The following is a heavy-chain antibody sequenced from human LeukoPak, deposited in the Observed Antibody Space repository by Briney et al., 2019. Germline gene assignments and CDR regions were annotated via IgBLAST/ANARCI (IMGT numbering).Heavy chain of an antibody. V-gene: IGHV3-74*01. CDR1: GFTFSSYW. CDR2: INNDGTST. D-gene: IGHD2-2*01. J-gene: IGHJ4*02. CDR3: VSFYETY. Sequence: GGSLRLSCAASGFTFSSYWMHWVRQAPGKGLVWVSRINNDGTSTGYADSVKGRFTISRDNAKNTVYLQMNNLRAEDTAVYYCVSFYETYWGRGTLVTVSS.